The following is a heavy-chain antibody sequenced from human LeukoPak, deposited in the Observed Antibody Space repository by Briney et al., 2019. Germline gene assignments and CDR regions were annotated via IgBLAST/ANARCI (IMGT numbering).Heavy chain of an antibody. V-gene: IGHV4-4*07. CDR3: ARSLGTGYDPRSYWNYYMDV. J-gene: IGHJ6*03. CDR1: GVSISTHF. Sequence: SETLSLTCTVSGVSISTHFWTWIRQPAGNRLEWLGRIYTTGVTNYNPSLTSRVTMSVDTSKNQFSLELKSVTAADTAVYYCARSLGTGYDPRSYWNYYMDVWGKGTTVTVSS. D-gene: IGHD5-12*01. CDR2: IYTTGVT.